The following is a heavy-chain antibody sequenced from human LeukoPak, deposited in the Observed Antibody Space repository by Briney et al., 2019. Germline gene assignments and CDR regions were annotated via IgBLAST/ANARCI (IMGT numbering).Heavy chain of an antibody. CDR2: IIPILGIA. J-gene: IGHJ6*02. D-gene: IGHD2-2*01. CDR3: VGYCSSTSCYSYGPYGMGV. CDR1: GGTFSSYA. Sequence: SVKVSCKASGGTFSSYAISWVRQAPGQGLEWMGRIIPILGIANYAQKFQGRVTITADKSTSTAYMELSSLRSEDTAVYYCVGYCSSTSCYSYGPYGMGVWGQGTTVTVSS. V-gene: IGHV1-69*04.